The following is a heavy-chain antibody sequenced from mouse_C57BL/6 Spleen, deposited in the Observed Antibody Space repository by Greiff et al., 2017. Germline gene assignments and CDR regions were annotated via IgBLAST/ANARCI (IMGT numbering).Heavy chain of an antibody. CDR3: ARSHGSSYWYFDV. D-gene: IGHD1-1*01. V-gene: IGHV1-54*01. J-gene: IGHJ1*03. CDR2: INPGSGGT. CDR1: GYAFTNYL. Sequence: QVQLQQSGAELVRPGTSVKVSCKASGYAFTNYLIEWVKQRPGQGLEWIGVINPGSGGTNYNEKFKGKATLTADKSSSPAYMQLSSLTSEDSAVYCWARSHGSSYWYFDVWGTGTTVTVSS.